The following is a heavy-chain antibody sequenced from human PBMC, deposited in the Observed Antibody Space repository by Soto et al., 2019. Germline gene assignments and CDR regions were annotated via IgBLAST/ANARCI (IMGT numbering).Heavy chain of an antibody. CDR1: GFTVISNY. J-gene: IGHJ6*03. CDR2: IYSGGST. V-gene: IGHV3-66*01. D-gene: IGHD1-1*01. CDR3: AGAPGGTDYFSFMEV. Sequence: GGSLRLSYAASGFTVISNYMSWVRQTPGKGLEWVSVIYSGGSTYYADSVKGRFTISRDNSKNTLYLQMNSLRAEDTAVYYCAGAPGGTDYFSFMEVWGKGTTVTVSS.